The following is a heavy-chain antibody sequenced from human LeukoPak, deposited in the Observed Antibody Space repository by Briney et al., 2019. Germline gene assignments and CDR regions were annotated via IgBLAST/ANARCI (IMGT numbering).Heavy chain of an antibody. J-gene: IGHJ2*01. D-gene: IGHD4-17*01. Sequence: ASVKVSCKASGYTFTRYYMHWVRQAPGQGLEWMGWINPNSGGTNYAQKFQGRVTMHRDTSISPAYMELRRLRSDATPGNTGAFQYGDYWYFDLWGRGTLVTVSS. CDR3: AFQYGDYWYFDL. CDR2: INPNSGGT. V-gene: IGHV1-2*02. CDR1: GYTFTRYY.